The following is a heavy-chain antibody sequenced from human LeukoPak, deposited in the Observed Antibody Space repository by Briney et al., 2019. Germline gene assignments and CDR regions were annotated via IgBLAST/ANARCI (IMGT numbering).Heavy chain of an antibody. J-gene: IGHJ5*02. CDR3: VRRSGSFNWFDP. CDR1: GFIFGTYS. Sequence: PGGSLRLSCAASGFIFGTYSMIWVRQAPGRGLEWISYISSSAISAYYADSVRGRFTISRDNAKNSLYLQMNNLTVEDTAVYYCVRRSGSFNWFDPWGQGTLVTVSS. CDR2: ISSSAISA. V-gene: IGHV3-48*04. D-gene: IGHD1-26*01.